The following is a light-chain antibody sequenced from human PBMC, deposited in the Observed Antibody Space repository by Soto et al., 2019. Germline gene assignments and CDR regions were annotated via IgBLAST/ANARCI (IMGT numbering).Light chain of an antibody. V-gene: IGKV3-15*01. J-gene: IGKJ5*01. CDR1: QSVDSY. CDR3: QQYNTWPLIT. Sequence: EIVLTQSPASLSLSPGERATLSCRASQSVDSYLVWYQQKPGQAPRLLIFGASTRATGIPDRFSGSGSGTDFTLTISSLQSEDFAVYYCQQYNTWPLITFGPGTRLEI. CDR2: GAS.